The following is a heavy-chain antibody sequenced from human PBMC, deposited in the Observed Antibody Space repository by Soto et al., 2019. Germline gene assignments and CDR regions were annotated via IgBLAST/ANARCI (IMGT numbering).Heavy chain of an antibody. CDR3: ARHHDS. Sequence: SETLSLTCVVYGGPFSGYYWNWIRQPPGKGLEWIGEVNHSGSTNYNPSLKSRVTISGDTSKKQFSLKLSSVTAADTAVYYCARHHDSWGQGTLVTVS. CDR2: VNHSGST. J-gene: IGHJ4*02. CDR1: GGPFSGYY. V-gene: IGHV4-34*01.